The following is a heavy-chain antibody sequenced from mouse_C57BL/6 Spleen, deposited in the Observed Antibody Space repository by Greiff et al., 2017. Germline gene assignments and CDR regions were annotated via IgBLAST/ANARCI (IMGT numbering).Heavy chain of an antibody. V-gene: IGHV1-15*01. D-gene: IGHD2-4*01. Sequence: QVQLQQSGAELVRPGASVTLSCKASGYTFTDYEMHWVKQTPVHGLEWIGAIDPETGGTAYTQKFKGQATLTADKSTSKAYMELRSLTAEDSAVYYCTRDEGLGGYAMDDWGQGTSVTVSS. CDR3: TRDEGLGGYAMDD. CDR1: GYTFTDYE. J-gene: IGHJ4*01. CDR2: IDPETGGT.